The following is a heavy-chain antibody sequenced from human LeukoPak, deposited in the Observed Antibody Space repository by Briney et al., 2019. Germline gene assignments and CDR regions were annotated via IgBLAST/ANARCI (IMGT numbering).Heavy chain of an antibody. Sequence: GGSLRLSCTASGFTFSIYTMSWVRQAPGKGLEWVSTITSGRTTYYTDSVKGRFTISRDNSKKTLYLQMNSLRAEDTAIYYREEDREGDGGYDYGDKFGGQGTLVTVSS. V-gene: IGHV3-23*01. CDR1: GFTFSIYT. CDR3: EEDREGDGGYDYGDKF. CDR2: ITSGRTT. J-gene: IGHJ4*02. D-gene: IGHD5-12*01.